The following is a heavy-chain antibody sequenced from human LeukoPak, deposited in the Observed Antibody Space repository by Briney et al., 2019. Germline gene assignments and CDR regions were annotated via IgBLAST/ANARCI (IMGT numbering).Heavy chain of an antibody. CDR3: AKGPSYYYDSSGYSVDY. J-gene: IGHJ4*02. CDR2: ISYDGSNK. CDR1: GFTFSSYG. V-gene: IGHV3-30*18. Sequence: GGSLRLSCAASGFTFSSYGMHWVRQAPGKGLEWVAVISYDGSNKYYADSVKGRFTISRDNSKNTLYLQMNSLRAEDTAVYYCAKGPSYYYDSSGYSVDYWGQGTLVTVSS. D-gene: IGHD3-22*01.